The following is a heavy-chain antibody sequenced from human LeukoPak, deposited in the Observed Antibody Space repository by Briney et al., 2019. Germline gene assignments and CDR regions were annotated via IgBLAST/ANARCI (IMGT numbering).Heavy chain of an antibody. CDR3: AKDQWDIVVVPAAIPDAFDI. CDR1: GFTFSSYG. J-gene: IGHJ3*02. D-gene: IGHD2-2*01. V-gene: IGHV3-23*01. CDR2: ISGSGGST. Sequence: GGSLRLSCAASGFTFSSYGMHWVRQAPGKGLEWVSAISGSGGSTYYADSVKGRFTISRDNSKNTLYLQMNSLRAEDTAVYYCAKDQWDIVVVPAAIPDAFDIWGQGTMVTVSS.